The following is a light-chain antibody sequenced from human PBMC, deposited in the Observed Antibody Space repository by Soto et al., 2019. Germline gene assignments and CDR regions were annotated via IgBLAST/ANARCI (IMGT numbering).Light chain of an antibody. V-gene: IGKV1-27*01. CDR3: QQYNSYSWT. CDR1: QGINSY. Sequence: DIQMTQSPSTLSASVGDIVTITCRASQGINSYVAWYQQKPGRSPTILIYAASTLESGVPSRFSGSGSDTEFTLTLSSLQPDDFATYYCQQYNSYSWTFGQGTKVDIK. CDR2: AAS. J-gene: IGKJ1*01.